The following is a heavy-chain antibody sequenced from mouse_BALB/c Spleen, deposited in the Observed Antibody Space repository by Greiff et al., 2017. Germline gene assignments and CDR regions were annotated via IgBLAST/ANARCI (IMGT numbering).Heavy chain of an antibody. CDR2: ISSGGST. CDR3: ASLYYGSSYWYFDV. CDR1: GFTFSSYA. Sequence: EVKLVESGGGLVKPGGSLKLSCAASGFTFSSYAMSWVRQTPEKRLEWVASISSGGSTYYPDSVKGRFTISRDNARNILYLQMSSLRSEDTAMYYCASLYYGSSYWYFDVWGAGTTVTVSS. J-gene: IGHJ1*01. D-gene: IGHD1-1*01. V-gene: IGHV5-6-5*01.